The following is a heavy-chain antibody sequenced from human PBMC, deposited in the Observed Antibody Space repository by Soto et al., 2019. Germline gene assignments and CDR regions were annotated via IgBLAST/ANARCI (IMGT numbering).Heavy chain of an antibody. CDR1: GYTFTSYC. CDR2: INPGGGRT. D-gene: IGHD2-21*02. V-gene: IGHV1-46*01. CDR3: ARGPSCGGDCYLFYY. Sequence: XSVKIFFKASGYTFTSYCIPWARQAPGQGLEWLAMINPGGGRTKNAQMFQGRVTLTRDTSTGTVDMELSSLTSADTAVYYCARGPSCGGDCYLFYYWGQGSLVTVSS. J-gene: IGHJ4*02.